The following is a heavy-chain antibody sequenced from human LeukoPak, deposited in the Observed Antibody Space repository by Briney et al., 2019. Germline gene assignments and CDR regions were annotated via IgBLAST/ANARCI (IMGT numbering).Heavy chain of an antibody. Sequence: ASVKVSCKVSGYTLTELSMHWVRQAPGKGLEWMGGFDPEDGETIYAQKFQGRVTMTEDTSTDTAYMELSSLRSEDTAVFYCARVSDDSSAFDYWGQGTLVTVSS. CDR2: FDPEDGET. D-gene: IGHD3-22*01. CDR3: ARVSDDSSAFDY. CDR1: GYTLTELS. V-gene: IGHV1-24*01. J-gene: IGHJ4*02.